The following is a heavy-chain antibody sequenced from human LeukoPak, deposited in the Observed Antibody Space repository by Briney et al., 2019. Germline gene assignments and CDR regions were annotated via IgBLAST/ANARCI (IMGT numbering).Heavy chain of an antibody. CDR2: MSKDGATI. J-gene: IGHJ4*02. V-gene: IGHV3-30*18. Sequence: GGSLRLSCAASGFTFSRHGMHWARHAPGKGLTWVAGMSKDGATIRYEVSVEGRFTISRDNSKNTVYLQMNSLRAEDTAVYYCAKSPYGDSDSYYFDYWGQGTLVTVSS. CDR1: GFTFSRHG. D-gene: IGHD3-10*01. CDR3: AKSPYGDSDSYYFDY.